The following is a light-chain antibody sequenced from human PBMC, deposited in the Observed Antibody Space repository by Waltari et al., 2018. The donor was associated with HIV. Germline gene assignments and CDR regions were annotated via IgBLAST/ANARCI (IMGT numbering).Light chain of an antibody. CDR1: QSLLYSSYNKNY. CDR3: QQYYNTPLT. Sequence: DIVMTQSPDSLAVSLGERATINCRSSQSLLYSSYNKNYLAWYQQKAGQPPKLLIYSASTRESGVPDRFSGSGSGTEFTLTISSLQADDVAVYYCQQYYNTPLTFGGGTKVEIK. V-gene: IGKV4-1*01. CDR2: SAS. J-gene: IGKJ4*01.